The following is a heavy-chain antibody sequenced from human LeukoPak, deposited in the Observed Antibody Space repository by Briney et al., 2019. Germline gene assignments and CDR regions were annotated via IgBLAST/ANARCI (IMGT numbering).Heavy chain of an antibody. Sequence: GGSLRLSCAASGFTFSSYSMNWVRQAPGKGLEWVSAISGSGGSTYYADSVKGRFTISRDNSKNTLYLQMNSLRAEDTAVYYCAKDPIYYGSGSSAIVDYWGQGTLVTVSS. CDR2: ISGSGGST. D-gene: IGHD3-10*01. CDR3: AKDPIYYGSGSSAIVDY. CDR1: GFTFSSYS. J-gene: IGHJ4*02. V-gene: IGHV3-23*01.